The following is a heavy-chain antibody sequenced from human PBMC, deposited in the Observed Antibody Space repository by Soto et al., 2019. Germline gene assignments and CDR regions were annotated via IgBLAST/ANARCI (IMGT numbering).Heavy chain of an antibody. D-gene: IGHD2-15*01. CDR2: IYSGGST. CDR3: AIYLVVVAATRVNYFDY. V-gene: IGHV3-66*01. J-gene: IGHJ4*02. Sequence: GGSLRLSCAASGFTVSSNYMSWVRQAPGKGLEWVSVIYSGGSTYYADSVKGRFTISRDNSKNTLYLQMNSLRAEDTAVYYCAIYLVVVAATRVNYFDYWGQGTLVTVSS. CDR1: GFTVSSNY.